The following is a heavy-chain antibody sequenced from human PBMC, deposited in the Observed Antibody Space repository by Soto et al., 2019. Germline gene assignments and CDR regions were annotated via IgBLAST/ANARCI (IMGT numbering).Heavy chain of an antibody. D-gene: IGHD3-16*02. CDR1: GFTVSSNY. J-gene: IGHJ3*02. Sequence: EVQLVESGGGLIQPGGSLRLSCAASGFTVSSNYMSWVRQTPGKGLEWVSIIYSGGSSYYADSVKGRFTISRDNSKNTLYLQMNSLRAEYTAVYYCASCSMITFGGVIVDDAFDMWGQGTMVSVSS. CDR2: IYSGGSS. V-gene: IGHV3-53*01. CDR3: ASCSMITFGGVIVDDAFDM.